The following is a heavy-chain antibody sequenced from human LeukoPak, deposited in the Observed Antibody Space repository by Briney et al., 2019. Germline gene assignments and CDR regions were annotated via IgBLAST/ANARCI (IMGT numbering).Heavy chain of an antibody. CDR3: ATAPRLGDYVWGSYRYTEPPDY. CDR1: GYTLTELS. Sequence: ASVKVSCKXSGYTLTELSMHWVRQAPGKGLEWMGGFDPEDGETIYSQKFQGRVTMTEDTSTDTAYMELSSLRSEDTAVYYCATAPRLGDYVWGSYRYTEPPDYWGQGTLVTVSS. J-gene: IGHJ4*02. CDR2: FDPEDGET. V-gene: IGHV1-24*01. D-gene: IGHD3-16*02.